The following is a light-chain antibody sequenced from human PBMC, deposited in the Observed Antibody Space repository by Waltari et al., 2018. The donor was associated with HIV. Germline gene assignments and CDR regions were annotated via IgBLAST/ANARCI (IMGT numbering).Light chain of an antibody. V-gene: IGLV4-69*01. CDR1: SGHNYYA. CDR3: QTWGTGISLV. CDR2: LNAEDSQ. Sequence: QLVLTQPPSVSASLGASVELACSLSSGHNYYAVSWHQQQPEKGTGFFMNLNAEDSQAKGDGIPDRCTGSSAGADRFLDISNLQSEDEGDYYWQTWGTGISLVFGGGTKLTVL. J-gene: IGLJ2*01.